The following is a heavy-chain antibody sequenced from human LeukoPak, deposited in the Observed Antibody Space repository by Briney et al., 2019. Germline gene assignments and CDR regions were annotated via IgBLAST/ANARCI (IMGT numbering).Heavy chain of an antibody. CDR1: GFTFSHAW. J-gene: IGHJ4*02. D-gene: IGHD6-6*01. CDR2: IKSKTDGGTT. Sequence: PGGSVRLSCAASGFTFSHAWMSWLRQAPGKGLEWVGRIKSKTDGGTTDYAAPVKGRFTTSRDDSKNTLYLQINSLKTDDTAVYVCTTDSSLAFFYCGQGTLVTVSS. V-gene: IGHV3-15*01. CDR3: TTDSSLAFFY.